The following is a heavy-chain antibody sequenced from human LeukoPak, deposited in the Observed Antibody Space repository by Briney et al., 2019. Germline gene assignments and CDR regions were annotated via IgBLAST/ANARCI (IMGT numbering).Heavy chain of an antibody. J-gene: IGHJ4*02. Sequence: GASVKVSCKASGYTFTNYGISWVRQAPGQGLEWMGWINTYNGNTNYAQKFQGRVTMTTDTSTSTAYMELRSLRSDDTAVYYCARVVLDHYYDSSGYLGTLDYWGQGTVVTVYS. D-gene: IGHD3-22*01. V-gene: IGHV1-18*01. CDR3: ARVVLDHYYDSSGYLGTLDY. CDR2: INTYNGNT. CDR1: GYTFTNYG.